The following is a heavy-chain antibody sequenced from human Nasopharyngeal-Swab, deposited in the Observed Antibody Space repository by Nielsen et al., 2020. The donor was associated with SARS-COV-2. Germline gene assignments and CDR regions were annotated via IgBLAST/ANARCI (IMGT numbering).Heavy chain of an antibody. CDR3: ATATPYGRFDWFDP. V-gene: IGHV1-2*02. J-gene: IGHJ5*02. CDR2: INPNSGGT. CDR1: GYTFTGYY. D-gene: IGHD1-26*01. Sequence: ASVKVSCKASGYTFTGYYMHWVRQAPGQGLEWMGWINPNSGGTNYAQKFQGRVTMTEDTSTDTAYMELSSLRSEDTAVYYCATATPYGRFDWFDPWGQGTLVTVSS.